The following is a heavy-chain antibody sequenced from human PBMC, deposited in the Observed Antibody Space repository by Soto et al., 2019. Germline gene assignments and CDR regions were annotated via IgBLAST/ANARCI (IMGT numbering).Heavy chain of an antibody. CDR1: GYTFTSYA. D-gene: IGHD2-15*01. J-gene: IGHJ4*02. CDR2: LNAGTGNT. Sequence: QVQLVQSGAEVKKAGASVKVSCKASGYTFTSYAVHWVRQAPGQSLEWMGWLNAGTGNTKYSQKFQGRVTITRDTSAGTVFMELSSLKSEDTAVYYCARGCSGGSCYIFKYWGQGTLVTVSS. V-gene: IGHV1-3*01. CDR3: ARGCSGGSCYIFKY.